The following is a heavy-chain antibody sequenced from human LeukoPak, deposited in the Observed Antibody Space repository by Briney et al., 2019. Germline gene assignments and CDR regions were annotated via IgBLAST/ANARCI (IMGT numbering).Heavy chain of an antibody. Sequence: GRSLRLSCAASGLTFSSYGMHWVRQAPGKGLEWVAAISHEGSDAYYADSMKGRFTISRDQLKNTLYLQMNSLGAEDTAVYYCARSSGGKLASGYSSGWYGDYFDYWGQGTLVTVSS. V-gene: IGHV3-30*03. CDR3: ARSSGGKLASGYSSGWYGDYFDY. CDR1: GLTFSSYG. J-gene: IGHJ4*02. CDR2: ISHEGSDA. D-gene: IGHD6-19*01.